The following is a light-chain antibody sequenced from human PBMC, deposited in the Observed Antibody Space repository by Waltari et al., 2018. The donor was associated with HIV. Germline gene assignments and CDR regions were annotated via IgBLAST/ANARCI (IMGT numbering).Light chain of an antibody. V-gene: IGKV3-20*01. Sequence: EIVLTQSPGTLSLSPGERATLSCRASQSISGSSLAWYQRKTGQAPRLLIFGASTRAMGIPDRISGSGSGTDFTLTISRLEPEDFAIYYCQQYGRSPYTFGQGTKVEI. CDR2: GAS. CDR3: QQYGRSPYT. CDR1: QSISGSS. J-gene: IGKJ2*01.